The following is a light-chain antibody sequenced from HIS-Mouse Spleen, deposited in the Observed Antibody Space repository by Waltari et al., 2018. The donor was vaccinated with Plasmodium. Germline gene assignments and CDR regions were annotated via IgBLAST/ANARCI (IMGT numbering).Light chain of an antibody. CDR1: QSVSSN. Sequence: EIVMTQSPATLSVSPGERATLSCRASQSVSSNLAWYQQKPGQAPRLLIYGASTRATGIPTRFKGSVSGTEFTLTISSLQSEDFAVYYCQQYNNWSFTFGPGTKVDIK. CDR3: QQYNNWSFT. J-gene: IGKJ3*01. V-gene: IGKV3-15*01. CDR2: GAS.